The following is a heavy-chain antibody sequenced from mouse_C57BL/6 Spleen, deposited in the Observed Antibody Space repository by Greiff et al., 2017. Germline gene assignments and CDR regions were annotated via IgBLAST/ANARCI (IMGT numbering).Heavy chain of an antibody. J-gene: IGHJ2*01. CDR3: TRRDYYGSRDY. D-gene: IGHD1-1*01. CDR2: IDPETGGT. CDR1: GYTFTDYE. V-gene: IGHV1-15*01. Sequence: VKLVESGAELVRPGASVTLSCKASGYTFTDYEMHWVKQTPVHGLEWIGAIDPETGGTAYNQKFKGKAILTADKSSSTAYMELRSLTSEDSAVYYCTRRDYYGSRDYWGQGTTLTVSS.